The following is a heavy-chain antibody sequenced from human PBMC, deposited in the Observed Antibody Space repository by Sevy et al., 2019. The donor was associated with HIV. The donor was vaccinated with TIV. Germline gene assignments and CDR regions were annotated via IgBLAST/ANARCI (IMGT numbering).Heavy chain of an antibody. CDR1: GYTFASEG. CDR3: ARVPTYYYGSATYFES. V-gene: IGHV1-18*01. D-gene: IGHD3-10*01. CDR2: IGAYNGNA. Sequence: ASVKVSCKASGYTFASEGISWVRQGPGQGLEWMGWIGAYNGNANSAQKLQGRVTMTTDTSTSTAYMELSSLRSDDTAIYYCARVPTYYYGSATYFESWGQGTLVTVSS. J-gene: IGHJ4*02.